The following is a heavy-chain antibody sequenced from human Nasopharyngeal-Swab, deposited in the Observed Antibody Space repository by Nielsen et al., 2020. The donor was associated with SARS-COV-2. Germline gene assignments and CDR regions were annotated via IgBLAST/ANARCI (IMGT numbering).Heavy chain of an antibody. CDR2: ISAYNGNT. Sequence: SVTVTFKASGYTFTSYGISGVRQAPGQGLEWMGWISAYNGNTNYAQKLQGRVTMTTDTSTSTAYMELRSLRSDDTAVYYCARRSSRDYYDSSGYEDYWGQGTLVTVSS. CDR3: ARRSSRDYYDSSGYEDY. CDR1: GYTFTSYG. D-gene: IGHD3-22*01. J-gene: IGHJ4*02. V-gene: IGHV1-18*01.